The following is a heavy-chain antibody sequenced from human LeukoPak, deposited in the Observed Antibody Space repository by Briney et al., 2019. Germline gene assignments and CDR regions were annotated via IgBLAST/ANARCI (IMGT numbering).Heavy chain of an antibody. CDR1: GYTLTSYG. Sequence: ASVKNSCKASGYTLTSYGISWVRQAPGQGLEWMGWISAYNGNTNYAQKLQGRVTMTTDTSTSTAYMELRSLRSDDTAVYYCARDYSSSWYGTLDYWGQGTLVTVSS. CDR3: ARDYSSSWYGTLDY. V-gene: IGHV1-18*01. D-gene: IGHD6-13*01. CDR2: ISAYNGNT. J-gene: IGHJ4*02.